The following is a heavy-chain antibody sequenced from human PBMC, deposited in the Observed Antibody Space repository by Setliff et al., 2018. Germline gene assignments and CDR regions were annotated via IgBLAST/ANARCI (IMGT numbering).Heavy chain of an antibody. J-gene: IGHJ4*02. CDR2: IDPRGSPV. CDR3: ARDFPGTVTPADY. V-gene: IGHV3-11*04. D-gene: IGHD4-17*01. CDR1: GGSINSYY. Sequence: LSLTCIVSGGSINSYYWNWIRQPPGKGLEWISHIDPRGSPVDYVDSVKGRFTISRDNTKNLVYLQMNSLRAEDTAVYYCARDFPGTVTPADYWGQGTLVTVSS.